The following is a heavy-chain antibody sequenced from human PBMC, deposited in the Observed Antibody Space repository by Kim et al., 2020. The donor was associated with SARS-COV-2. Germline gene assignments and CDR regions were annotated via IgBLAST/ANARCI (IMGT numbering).Heavy chain of an antibody. D-gene: IGHD3-10*01. Sequence: GESLKISCKGSGYSFTSYWIGWVRQMPGKGLEWMGIIYPGDSDTRYSPSFQGQVTISADKSISTAYLQWSSLKASDTAMYYCARQWPPYYYGSGSYPDYWGQGTLVTVSS. CDR3: ARQWPPYYYGSGSYPDY. CDR1: GYSFTSYW. J-gene: IGHJ4*02. CDR2: IYPGDSDT. V-gene: IGHV5-51*01.